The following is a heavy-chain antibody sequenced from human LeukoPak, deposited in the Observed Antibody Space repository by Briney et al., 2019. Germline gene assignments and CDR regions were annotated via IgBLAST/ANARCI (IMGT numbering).Heavy chain of an antibody. CDR3: AKDQHGYDKPIDY. Sequence: AGGSLRLSCAASGFTFNIYAMNWVRQASGKGLEWVSTISGSGISTYYADSVKGRFTVPRDNSKNTLYLQMNSLRAEDTAVYFCAKDQHGYDKPIDYWGQGTPVTVSS. CDR2: ISGSGIST. V-gene: IGHV3-23*01. J-gene: IGHJ4*02. D-gene: IGHD5-12*01. CDR1: GFTFNIYA.